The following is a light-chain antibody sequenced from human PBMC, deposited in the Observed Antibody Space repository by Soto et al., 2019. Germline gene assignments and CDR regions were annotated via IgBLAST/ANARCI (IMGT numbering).Light chain of an antibody. CDR2: DNS. CDR1: NIDSRT. CDR3: QVWHSSSVDYV. J-gene: IGLJ1*01. Sequence: SYELTQPPSVSVAPGQTATISCGENNIDSRTVHWYQQKPGQAPLLVVYDNSFRPSGIPNRFSGSNSGNTATLTISSVEAGDEADYYCQVWHSSSVDYVFGSGTKVTVL. V-gene: IGLV3-21*02.